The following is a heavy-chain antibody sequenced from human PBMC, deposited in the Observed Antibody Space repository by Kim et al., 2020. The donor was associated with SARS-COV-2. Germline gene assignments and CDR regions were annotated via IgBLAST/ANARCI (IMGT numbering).Heavy chain of an antibody. D-gene: IGHD3-22*01. V-gene: IGHV4-59*01. Sequence: SETLSLTCTVSGGSISSYYWSWIRQPPGKGLEWIGYIYYSGSTNYNPSLKSRVTISVDTSKNQFSLKLSSVTAADTAVYYCARRVDYYDSSLFDYWGQGTLVTVSS. J-gene: IGHJ4*02. CDR3: ARRVDYYDSSLFDY. CDR1: GGSISSYY. CDR2: IYYSGST.